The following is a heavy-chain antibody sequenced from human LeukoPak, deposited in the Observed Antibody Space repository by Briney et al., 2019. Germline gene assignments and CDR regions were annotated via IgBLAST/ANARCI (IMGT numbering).Heavy chain of an antibody. CDR3: ATDRAGSGPFELDV. D-gene: IGHD3-10*01. V-gene: IGHV3-23*01. Sequence: GGSLRLSCAASRFTFSSDAMSWVRQAPGKGLEWVSTISAGGGGTYYADSVRGRFTISRDNSKDTLFLQMNSLRAEDTALYYCATDRAGSGPFELDVWGQGTLVTVSS. J-gene: IGHJ3*01. CDR2: ISAGGGGT. CDR1: RFTFSSDA.